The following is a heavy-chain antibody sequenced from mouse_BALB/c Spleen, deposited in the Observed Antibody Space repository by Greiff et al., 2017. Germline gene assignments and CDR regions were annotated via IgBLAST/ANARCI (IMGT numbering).Heavy chain of an antibody. CDR2: INPSSGYT. D-gene: IGHD2-1*01. CDR3: ARYGNYWFAY. CDR1: GYTFTSYT. V-gene: IGHV1-4*01. Sequence: QVQLKESGAELARPGASVKMSCKASGYTFTSYTMHWVKQRPGQGLEWIGYINPSSGYTNYNQKFKDKATLTADKSSSTAYMQLSSLTSEDSAVYYCARYGNYWFAYWGQGTLVTVSA. J-gene: IGHJ3*01.